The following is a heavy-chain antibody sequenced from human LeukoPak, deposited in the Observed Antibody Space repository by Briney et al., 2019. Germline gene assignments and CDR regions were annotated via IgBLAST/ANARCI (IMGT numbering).Heavy chain of an antibody. CDR2: ISFDGSNK. J-gene: IGHJ4*02. CDR1: RFTFSSYA. Sequence: GGSLRLSCSASRFTFSSYAMYWVRQAPGKGLEWVALISFDGSNKYYADSVKGRFTISRDNSKNTLYLQMNSLRAEDTAVYYCAKDFWGSGSYSDYWGQGTLVTVSS. V-gene: IGHV3-30*04. CDR3: AKDFWGSGSYSDY. D-gene: IGHD3-10*01.